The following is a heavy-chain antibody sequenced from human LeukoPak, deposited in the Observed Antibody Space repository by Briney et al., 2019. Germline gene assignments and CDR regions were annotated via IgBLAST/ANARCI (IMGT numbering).Heavy chain of an antibody. Sequence: SETLSLTCTVSGGSVSSGSHFWSWIRQPPGKGLEWIGYIYYSGSTNYNPSLKSRVTISVDTSKNQFSLKLSSVTAADTAVYYCARELRPGAFDIWGQGTMVTVSS. CDR2: IYYSGST. CDR3: ARELRPGAFDI. J-gene: IGHJ3*02. CDR1: GGSVSSGSHF. D-gene: IGHD4-17*01. V-gene: IGHV4-61*01.